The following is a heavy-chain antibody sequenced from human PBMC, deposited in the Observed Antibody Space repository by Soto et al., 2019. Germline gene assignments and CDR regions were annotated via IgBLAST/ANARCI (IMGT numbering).Heavy chain of an antibody. Sequence: EVQLVESGGGLVQPGGSLRLSCAASGFTFSSYWMHWVRQAPGKGLVWVSRINSDGSSTSYADSVKGRFTISRDNAKNTLYLQMNSLRAEDTAVYYCARVAYYYDSSGYYYIYYYGMDVWGQGTTVTVSS. CDR2: INSDGSST. CDR1: GFTFSSYW. D-gene: IGHD3-22*01. J-gene: IGHJ6*02. CDR3: ARVAYYYDSSGYYYIYYYGMDV. V-gene: IGHV3-74*01.